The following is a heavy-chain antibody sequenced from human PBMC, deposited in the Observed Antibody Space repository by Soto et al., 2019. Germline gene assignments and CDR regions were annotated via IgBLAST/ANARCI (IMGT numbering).Heavy chain of an antibody. CDR3: ARERDTIFGVVWFDP. Sequence: PGGSLRLSCAASGFTFSSYGMHWVRQAPGKGLEWVAVIWYDGSNKYYADSVKGRFTISRDNSKNTLYLQMNSLRAEDTAVYYCARERDTIFGVVWFDPWGQGTLVTVSS. D-gene: IGHD3-3*01. V-gene: IGHV3-33*01. J-gene: IGHJ5*02. CDR2: IWYDGSNK. CDR1: GFTFSSYG.